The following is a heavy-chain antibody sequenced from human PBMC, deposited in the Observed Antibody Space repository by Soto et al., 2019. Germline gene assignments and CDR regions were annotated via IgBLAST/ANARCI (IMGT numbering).Heavy chain of an antibody. CDR2: IYHSGST. CDR3: ARHDVIAKLQNGMGL. V-gene: IGHV4-4*02. J-gene: IGHJ3*01. CDR1: GGSISSSNW. Sequence: SETLSLTCAVSGGSISSSNWWSWVRQPPGKGLEWIGEIYHSGSTNYNPSLKSRVTISVDKSKNQFSLKLSSVTAAGTAVYYCARHDVIAKLQNGMGLWGQGTMVTVS. D-gene: IGHD2-8*01.